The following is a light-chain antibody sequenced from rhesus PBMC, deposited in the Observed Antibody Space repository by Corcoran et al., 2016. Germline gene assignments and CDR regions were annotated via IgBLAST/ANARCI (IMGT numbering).Light chain of an antibody. V-gene: IGKV1-32*02. CDR2: YAN. CDR1: QGISSN. CDR3: QQGNSNPYS. J-gene: IGKJ2*01. Sequence: DIQMSQSPSSLSASVGDRVTITCRARQGISSNLNWYQQKPGKAPKLLIYYANSLASGVPSRFSGSGSWTEFTLTISSLQPEDFATYYCQQGNSNPYSFGQGTKVEIK.